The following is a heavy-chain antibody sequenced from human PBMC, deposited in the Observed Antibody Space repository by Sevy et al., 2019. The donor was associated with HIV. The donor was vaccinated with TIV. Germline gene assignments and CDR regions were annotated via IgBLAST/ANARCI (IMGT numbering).Heavy chain of an antibody. J-gene: IGHJ6*02. CDR2: ISSSSYI. D-gene: IGHD2-2*01. Sequence: GGLRLSCAASGFTFSSYSMNWVRQAPGKGLEWVSSISSSSYIYYADSVKGRFTISRDNAKNSLYLQMNSLRAEDTAVYYCARDFPLRPYCSSTSCYMGGMDVWGQGTTVTVSS. CDR3: ARDFPLRPYCSSTSCYMGGMDV. CDR1: GFTFSSYS. V-gene: IGHV3-21*01.